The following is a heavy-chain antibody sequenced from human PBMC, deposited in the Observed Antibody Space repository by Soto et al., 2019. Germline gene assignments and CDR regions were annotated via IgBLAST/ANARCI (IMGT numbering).Heavy chain of an antibody. CDR1: GCIFASYG. V-gene: IGHV1-3*01. Sequence: GASVKVSCKASGCIFASYGMHWVRQAPGQRLEWMGWINVGNGNTKYSEKFQGRVTITRDTSAYTAYMELSSLRSEDTAVFYCARQAYCGGDCYSAFDYWGQGTLVTVSS. J-gene: IGHJ4*02. CDR3: ARQAYCGGDCYSAFDY. CDR2: INVGNGNT. D-gene: IGHD2-21*02.